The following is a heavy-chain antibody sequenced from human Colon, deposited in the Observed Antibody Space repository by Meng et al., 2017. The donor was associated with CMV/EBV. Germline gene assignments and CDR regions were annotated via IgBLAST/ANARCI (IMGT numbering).Heavy chain of an antibody. CDR3: ARDASGSSGSYFLDY. V-gene: IGHV1-2*04. CDR1: GDRLIDYY. D-gene: IGHD1-26*01. Sequence: YGDRLIDYYIHWGRQAPGQGLEWVGWINPSSGATNYAQKFHGSVTLTRVTSINTVYMELTSLRSDDTAVYFCARDASGSSGSYFLDYWGQGTLVTVSS. CDR2: INPSSGAT. J-gene: IGHJ4*02.